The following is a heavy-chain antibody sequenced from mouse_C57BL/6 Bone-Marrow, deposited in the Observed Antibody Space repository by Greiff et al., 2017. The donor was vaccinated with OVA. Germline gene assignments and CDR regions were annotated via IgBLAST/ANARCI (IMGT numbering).Heavy chain of an antibody. V-gene: IGHV1-52*01. D-gene: IGHD2-2*01. CDR2: IDPSDSET. Sequence: VQLQQPGAELVRPGSSVKLSCKASGYTFTSYWMHWVKQRPIQGLEWIGNIDPSDSETHYNQKFKDKATLTVDKSSSTAYMQLSSLTSEDSAVYYCARSTMVTADPFAYWGQGTLVTVSA. J-gene: IGHJ3*01. CDR1: GYTFTSYW. CDR3: ARSTMVTADPFAY.